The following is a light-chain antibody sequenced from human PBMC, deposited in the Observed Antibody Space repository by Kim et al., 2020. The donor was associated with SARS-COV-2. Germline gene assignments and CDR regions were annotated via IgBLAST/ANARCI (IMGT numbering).Light chain of an antibody. CDR2: GAS. V-gene: IGKV3-20*01. CDR1: QSITNNF. J-gene: IGKJ1*01. Sequence: PGERATLSGRATQSITNNFLAWYQQKPGQAPRLLIFGASRRATGIQDRFSGSGSGTDFTLTISRLEPEDFALYYCQQYASSPQTFGQGTQVE. CDR3: QQYASSPQT.